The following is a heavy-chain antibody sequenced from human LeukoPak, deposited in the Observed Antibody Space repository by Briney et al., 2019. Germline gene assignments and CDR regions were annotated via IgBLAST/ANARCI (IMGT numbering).Heavy chain of an antibody. CDR2: IKEDGSEK. CDR1: EFSFSNSW. CDR3: ARVTFWVVVADAFDY. Sequence: GGSLRLSCGASEFSFSNSWMTWVRQGPGKGLEWVANIKEDGSEKYYADSVKGRFVISRDNAKNSLYLQMNSLRAEDTAVYYCARVTFWVVVADAFDYWGQGTLVTVSS. D-gene: IGHD2-15*01. V-gene: IGHV3-7*01. J-gene: IGHJ4*02.